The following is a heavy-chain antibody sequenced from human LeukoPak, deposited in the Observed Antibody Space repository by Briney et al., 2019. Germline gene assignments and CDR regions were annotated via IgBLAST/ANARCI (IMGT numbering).Heavy chain of an antibody. CDR3: AKDRDHRVDY. D-gene: IGHD5-24*01. CDR2: IRYDGSNK. CDR1: GFTFSTYG. J-gene: IGHJ4*02. V-gene: IGHV3-30*02. Sequence: GGSLRLSCAASGFTFSTYGMHWVRQAPGKGLEWVAFIRYDGSNKYYADSVKGRFTISRDNSKNTLYLQMNSLRAEDTAVYYRAKDRDHRVDYWGQGTLVTVSS.